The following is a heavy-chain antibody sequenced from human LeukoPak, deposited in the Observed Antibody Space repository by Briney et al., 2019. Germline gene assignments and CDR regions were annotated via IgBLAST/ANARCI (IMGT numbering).Heavy chain of an antibody. CDR1: GLTFSRYA. D-gene: IGHD6-19*01. Sequence: GGSLRLSCAASGLTFSRYAMSWVRQAPGKGLEWVSAITDSGGSTYYADSVKGRFTMSRDNSKSTLYLQMNSLRAEDTAVYYCATKFVDGYSSGWYVFDSWGQGTLVTVSS. CDR3: ATKFVDGYSSGWYVFDS. J-gene: IGHJ4*02. V-gene: IGHV3-23*01. CDR2: ITDSGGST.